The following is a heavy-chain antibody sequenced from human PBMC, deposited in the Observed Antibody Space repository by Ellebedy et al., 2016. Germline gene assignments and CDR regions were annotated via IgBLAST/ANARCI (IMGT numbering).Heavy chain of an antibody. CDR1: GFTFSSYA. CDR3: AKFPKVDFWSGWYYFDY. Sequence: GESLKISCAASGFTFSSYAMNWVRQAPGKGLEWVSVISGNGGNTYYADSVKGRFTISRDNSKNTVYLQMNSLRADDTAVYYCAKFPKVDFWSGWYYFDYWGQGTLVTVSS. D-gene: IGHD3-3*01. CDR2: ISGNGGNT. J-gene: IGHJ4*02. V-gene: IGHV3-23*01.